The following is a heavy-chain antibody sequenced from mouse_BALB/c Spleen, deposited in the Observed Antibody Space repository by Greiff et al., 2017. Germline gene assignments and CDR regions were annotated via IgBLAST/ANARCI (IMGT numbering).Heavy chain of an antibody. D-gene: IGHD1-1*01. CDR2: IYPGNSDT. CDR1: GYSFTSYW. J-gene: IGHJ1*01. Sequence: VQLKESGTVLARPGASVKMSCKASGYSFTSYWMHWVKQRPGQGLEWIGAIYPGNSDTSYNQKFKGKAKLTAVTSASTAYMELSSLTNEDSAVYYCTRRGTTVVYWYFDVWGAGTTVTVSS. CDR3: TRRGTTVVYWYFDV. V-gene: IGHV1-5*01.